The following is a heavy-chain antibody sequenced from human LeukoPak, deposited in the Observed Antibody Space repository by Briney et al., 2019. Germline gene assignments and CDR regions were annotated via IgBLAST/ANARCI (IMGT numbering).Heavy chain of an antibody. Sequence: PSETLSLTCTVSGGSISSGSYYWSWIRQPAGKELEWIGRIYTSGSTNYNPSLKSRVTISVDTSKDQFSLKLSSVTAADTAVYYCARRSGGSYWYFDLWGRGTLVTVSS. J-gene: IGHJ2*01. CDR1: GGSISSGSYY. CDR2: IYTSGST. V-gene: IGHV4-61*02. CDR3: ARRSGGSYWYFDL. D-gene: IGHD3-10*01.